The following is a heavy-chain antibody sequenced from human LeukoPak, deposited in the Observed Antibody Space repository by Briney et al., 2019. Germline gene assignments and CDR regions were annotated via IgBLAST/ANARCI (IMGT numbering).Heavy chain of an antibody. CDR2: ISYDGSNK. D-gene: IGHD4-23*01. J-gene: IGHJ5*02. Sequence: GRSLRLSCAASGFTFSSYAMHWVRQAPGKGLEWVAVISYDGSNKYYADSVKGRFTISRDNSKNTLYLPMNSLRAEDTAVYYCARDRDYGGNHPGFDPWGQGTLVTVSS. CDR1: GFTFSSYA. CDR3: ARDRDYGGNHPGFDP. V-gene: IGHV3-30-3*01.